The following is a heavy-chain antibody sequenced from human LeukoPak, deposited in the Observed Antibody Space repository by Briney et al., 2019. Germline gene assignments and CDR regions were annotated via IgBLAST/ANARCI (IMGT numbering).Heavy chain of an antibody. Sequence: PGGSLRLSCAASGFTFSNYAMSWVRQAPGKGLEWVSGLSGSGSSTYYADSVKGRFTISRDNSKNTLYLQMNSLRAEDTAVYYCAKCGRITMVRGYYGMDVWGQGTTVTVSS. CDR3: AKCGRITMVRGYYGMDV. J-gene: IGHJ6*02. CDR2: LSGSGSST. V-gene: IGHV3-23*01. D-gene: IGHD3-10*01. CDR1: GFTFSNYA.